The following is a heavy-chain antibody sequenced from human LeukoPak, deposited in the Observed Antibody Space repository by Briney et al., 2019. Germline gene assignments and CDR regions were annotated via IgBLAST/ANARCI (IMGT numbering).Heavy chain of an antibody. CDR1: GFTFSSYE. V-gene: IGHV3-48*01. J-gene: IGHJ3*02. CDR2: ISSSSSTI. Sequence: PGGSLRLSCAASGFTFSSYEMNWVRQAPGKGLEWVSYISSSSSTIYYADSVKGRFTISRDNAKNSLYLQMNSLRAEDTAVYYCLTATRAFDIWGQGTMVTVSS. CDR3: LTATRAFDI.